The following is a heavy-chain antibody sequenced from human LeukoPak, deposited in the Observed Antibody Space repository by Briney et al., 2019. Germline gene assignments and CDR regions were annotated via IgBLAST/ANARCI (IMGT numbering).Heavy chain of an antibody. J-gene: IGHJ4*02. Sequence: PGGSLRLSCAASGFTFSSYWMSWVRQAPGKGLEWVANIKQDGSEKYYVDSVEGRCTISRDNAKNSLYLQMNSLRAEDTAVYYCARDLDNGDVIDYWGQGTLVTVSS. CDR1: GFTFSSYW. CDR2: IKQDGSEK. V-gene: IGHV3-7*01. D-gene: IGHD4-17*01. CDR3: ARDLDNGDVIDY.